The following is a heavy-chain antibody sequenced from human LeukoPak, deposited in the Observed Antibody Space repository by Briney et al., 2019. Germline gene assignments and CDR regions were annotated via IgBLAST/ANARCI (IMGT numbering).Heavy chain of an antibody. CDR1: GFTFSSYG. V-gene: IGHV3-30*02. J-gene: IGHJ3*02. CDR3: ASEVIVVVVAATPHAFDI. CDR2: IRYDGSNK. D-gene: IGHD2-15*01. Sequence: GGSLRLSCAASGFTFSSYGMHWVRQAPGKGLEWVAFIRYDGSNKYYADSVKGRFTISRDSSKNTLYLQMNSLRAEDTAVYYCASEVIVVVVAATPHAFDIWGQGTMVTVSS.